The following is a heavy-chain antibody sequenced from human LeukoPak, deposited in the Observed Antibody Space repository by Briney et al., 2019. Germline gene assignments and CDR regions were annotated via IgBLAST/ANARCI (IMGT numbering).Heavy chain of an antibody. CDR2: LYRGGTA. V-gene: IGHV3-66*01. J-gene: IGHJ4*02. Sequence: PGGSLRLSCAASGFTFSSYAMSRVRQAPGKGLEWVSVLYRGGTANYADSVQGRFIISRDNSKNTLYLQMNSLRAEDTAVYYCARDHDDGDYFFDYWGQGTLVTVSS. CDR3: ARDHDDGDYFFDY. CDR1: GFTFSSYA. D-gene: IGHD4-17*01.